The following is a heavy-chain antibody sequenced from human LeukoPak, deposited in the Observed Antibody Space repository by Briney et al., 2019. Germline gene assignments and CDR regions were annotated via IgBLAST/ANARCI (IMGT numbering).Heavy chain of an antibody. CDR1: GFTFSSYW. CDR2: IKQDGSEK. D-gene: IGHD3-22*01. Sequence: GGSLRLSCAASGFTFSSYWISWVRQAPGKGLEWVANIKQDGSEKYYVNSVKGRFTISRDNAKNSLYLQMNSLRAENTAVYYCARDFYFDSSGYYYWYWGQGTLVTVSS. CDR3: ARDFYFDSSGYYYWY. V-gene: IGHV3-7*01. J-gene: IGHJ4*02.